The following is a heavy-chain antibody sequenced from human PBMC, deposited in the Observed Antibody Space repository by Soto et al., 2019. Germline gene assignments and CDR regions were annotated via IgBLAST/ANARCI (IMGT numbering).Heavy chain of an antibody. V-gene: IGHV3-48*02. Sequence: EVQLVESGGGLVQPGGSLRLSCGVSGFMFSGYSMNWVRQAPGKGLEWLSYICSRSQTIFYADSVKGRFTISRDNAKNSLYLQMNNLRDDDTAVYFCAREDIMGTRSFDYWGQGTLSPSP. J-gene: IGHJ4*02. CDR2: ICSRSQTI. CDR3: AREDIMGTRSFDY. D-gene: IGHD5-12*01. CDR1: GFMFSGYS.